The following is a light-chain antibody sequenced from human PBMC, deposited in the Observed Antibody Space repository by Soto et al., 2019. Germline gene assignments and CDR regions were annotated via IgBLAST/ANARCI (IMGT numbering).Light chain of an antibody. CDR3: QQLNSYQIT. CDR1: QGISSY. J-gene: IGKJ5*01. CDR2: AAS. V-gene: IGKV1-9*01. Sequence: DIQLTQSPSFLSASVGDRVTITCRASQGISSYLAWYQQKPGKAPKLLIYAASTLQSGVPSRFSGSGSGTEFTLTLSSLQPEDFATSYCQQLNSYQITFGQGTRLEIK.